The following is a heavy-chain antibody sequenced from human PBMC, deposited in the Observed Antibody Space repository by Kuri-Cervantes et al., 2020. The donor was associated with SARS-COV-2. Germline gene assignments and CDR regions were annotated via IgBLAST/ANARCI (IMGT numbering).Heavy chain of an antibody. V-gene: IGHV1-69*11. Sequence: SVKVSCKASGVTFSIFDMSWVRLAPGQGPEWMGRIIGMTGTVHYAQNFKDRVTFTADASTSTAYMELSSLRSEDTAVYYCAREGGRYNWNFRVFGWGQGTVVTVSS. CDR3: AREGGRYNWNFRVFG. D-gene: IGHD1-7*01. CDR2: IIGMTGTV. CDR1: GVTFSIFD. J-gene: IGHJ4*02.